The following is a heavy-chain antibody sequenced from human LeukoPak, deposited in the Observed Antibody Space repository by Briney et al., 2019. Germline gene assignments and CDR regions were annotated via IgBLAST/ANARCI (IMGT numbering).Heavy chain of an antibody. Sequence: SVKVSCKASGGTFSSYAISWVRQAPGQGLEWMGGIIPIFGTANYEQKFQGRVTITADESTSTAYMELSSLRSEDTAVYYCARGGYGSGAYYYYYGMDVWGKGTTVTVSS. D-gene: IGHD3-10*01. CDR1: GGTFSSYA. V-gene: IGHV1-69*01. J-gene: IGHJ6*04. CDR2: IIPIFGTA. CDR3: ARGGYGSGAYYYYYGMDV.